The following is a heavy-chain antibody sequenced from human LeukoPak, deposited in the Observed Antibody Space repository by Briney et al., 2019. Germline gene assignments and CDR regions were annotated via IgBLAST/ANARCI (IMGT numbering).Heavy chain of an antibody. CDR1: GYTLTELS. D-gene: IGHD3-16*01. V-gene: IGHV1-24*01. J-gene: IGHJ3*02. CDR3: ASNYGVYAFDI. CDR2: FDPEDGET. Sequence: ASVKVSCKVSGYTLTELSMHWVRQAPGKGLEWMGGFDPEDGETIYAQKFQGRVTIAEDTSTDTAYMELSSLRSEDTAVYYCASNYGVYAFDIWGQGTMVTVSS.